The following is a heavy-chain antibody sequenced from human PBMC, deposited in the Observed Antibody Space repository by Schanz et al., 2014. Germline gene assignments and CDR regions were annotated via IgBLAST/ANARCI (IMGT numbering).Heavy chain of an antibody. J-gene: IGHJ6*02. Sequence: EVQLVTSGGDLVQPGGSLRLSCAASGFTFNTSWFHWVRQPPGKGLLWVSRVSRDGSETTYVDSVRGRFTISRDTAKNTVFLQMNNLRAEDTAVYYCARGPSRDYFAMDVWGQGTTVTVSS. CDR3: ARGPSRDYFAMDV. V-gene: IGHV3-74*01. CDR2: VSRDGSET. CDR1: GFTFNTSW.